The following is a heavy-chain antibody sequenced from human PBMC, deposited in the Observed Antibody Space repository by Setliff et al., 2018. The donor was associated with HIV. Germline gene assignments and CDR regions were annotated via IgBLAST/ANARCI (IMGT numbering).Heavy chain of an antibody. J-gene: IGHJ4*02. V-gene: IGHV4-59*11. Sequence: SETLSLTCSVSGDSSSSHCWSWVRQSPGKGLEWIGSVYHSGRTNYSPSLKSRVTISIDTSKNQFSLKLSSVTAADTAVYYCARAIYGGPYYFDYWGQGTLVTVSS. CDR2: VYHSGRT. CDR1: GDSSSSHC. CDR3: ARAIYGGPYYFDY. D-gene: IGHD4-17*01.